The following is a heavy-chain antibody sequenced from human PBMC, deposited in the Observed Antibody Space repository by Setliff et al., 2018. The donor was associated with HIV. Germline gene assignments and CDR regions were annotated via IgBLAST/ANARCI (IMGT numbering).Heavy chain of an antibody. CDR3: ARAYGDYGHYYYYLDV. CDR1: GGSISSHY. J-gene: IGHJ6*03. V-gene: IGHV4-34*01. Sequence: PSETLSLTCSVSGGSISSHYWGWIRQPPGKGLEWIGEVNHSRRSNYNPSLKSRVAISVDMSKNQFSLRLNSVTAADTAVYYCARAYGDYGHYYYYLDVWGKGTTVTVSS. D-gene: IGHD4-17*01. CDR2: VNHSRRS.